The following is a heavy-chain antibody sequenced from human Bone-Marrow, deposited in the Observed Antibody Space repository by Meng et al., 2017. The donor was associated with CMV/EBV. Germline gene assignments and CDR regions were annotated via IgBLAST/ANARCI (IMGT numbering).Heavy chain of an antibody. D-gene: IGHD5-18*01. CDR3: ASEFLRGYSSKGYGMDV. J-gene: IGHJ6*02. CDR2: IYHSGST. V-gene: IGHV4-38-2*02. CDR1: GYSISSGYY. Sequence: ESLKISCTVSGYSISSGYYWGWIRQPPGKGLEWIGSIYHSGSTYYNPSPKSRVTISVDTSKNQFSLKLSSVTAADTAVYYCASEFLRGYSSKGYGMDVWGQGTTVTVSS.